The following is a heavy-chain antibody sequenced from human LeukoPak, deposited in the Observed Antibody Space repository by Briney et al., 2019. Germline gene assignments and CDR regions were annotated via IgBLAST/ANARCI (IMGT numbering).Heavy chain of an antibody. CDR2: ISSSSSYI. V-gene: IGHV3-21*01. CDR3: ARVLQLVVYAPQFDY. D-gene: IGHD2-8*02. CDR1: GFTFSSYS. J-gene: IGHJ4*02. Sequence: PGGSLRLSCAASGFTFSSYSMNWVRQAPGKGLEWVSSISSSSSYIYYADSVKGRFTISRDNAKNSLYLQMNSLRAEDTAVYYCARVLQLVVYAPQFDYWGQGTLVTVSS.